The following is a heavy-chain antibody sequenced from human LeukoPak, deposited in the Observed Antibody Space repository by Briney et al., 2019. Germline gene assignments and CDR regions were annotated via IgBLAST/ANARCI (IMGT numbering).Heavy chain of an antibody. V-gene: IGHV1-2*02. D-gene: IGHD1-20*01. Sequence: ASVKVACKASGYTFTGYYMHWVRQAPGQGLEWMGWINPNSGGTNYAQKFQGRVTMTRDTSISTAYMELSSLRSEDTAVYYCARDRGITGTPFDYWGQGTLVTVSS. CDR1: GYTFTGYY. CDR3: ARDRGITGTPFDY. CDR2: INPNSGGT. J-gene: IGHJ4*02.